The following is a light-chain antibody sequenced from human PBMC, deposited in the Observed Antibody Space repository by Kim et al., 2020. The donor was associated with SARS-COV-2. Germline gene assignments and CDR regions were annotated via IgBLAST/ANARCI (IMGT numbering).Light chain of an antibody. J-gene: IGLJ3*02. CDR3: QVWDSSTWV. Sequence: SYELTQPLSVPVALGQTASITCGGNNIVRRNVHWYQQRPGQAPVLVIYRDYNRPSGIPERFSGSNSGNTATLTISRAQDGDEADYYCQVWDSSTWVFGGG. CDR1: NIVRRN. V-gene: IGLV3-9*01. CDR2: RDY.